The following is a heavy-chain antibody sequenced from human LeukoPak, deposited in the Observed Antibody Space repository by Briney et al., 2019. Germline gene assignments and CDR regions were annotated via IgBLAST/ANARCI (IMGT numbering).Heavy chain of an antibody. CDR3: ASPTVTRGGYFDY. V-gene: IGHV3-23*01. CDR1: GFTVSSNY. CDR2: ISGSGGST. D-gene: IGHD4-17*01. J-gene: IGHJ4*02. Sequence: GGSLRLSCAASGFTVSSNYMSWVRQAPGKGLEWVSAISGSGGSTYYADSVKGRFTISRDNSKNTLYLQMNSLRAEDTAVYYCASPTVTRGGYFDYWGQGTLVTVSS.